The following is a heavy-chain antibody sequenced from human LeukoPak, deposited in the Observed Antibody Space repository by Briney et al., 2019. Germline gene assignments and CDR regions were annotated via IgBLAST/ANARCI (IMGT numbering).Heavy chain of an antibody. J-gene: IGHJ3*02. V-gene: IGHV4-59*08. CDR2: IFYSGST. D-gene: IGHD3-10*01. Sequence: PSETLSLTCTVSGASISSYYWTWIRQPPGKGLEWIGYIFYSGSTNYNPSLKSRVTISVDMSKNQFSLKLRSVTAADTAVYYCARHSGATMVRGVLVDAFDIWGQGTMVTVSS. CDR3: ARHSGATMVRGVLVDAFDI. CDR1: GASISSYY.